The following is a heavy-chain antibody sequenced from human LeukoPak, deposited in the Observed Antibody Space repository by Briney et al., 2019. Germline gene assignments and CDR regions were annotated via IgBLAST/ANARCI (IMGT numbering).Heavy chain of an antibody. CDR3: AKDRAVAGTGYYDYYMDV. J-gene: IGHJ6*03. V-gene: IGHV3-30*02. Sequence: GGSLRLSCAASGFTLSSYGMHWVRQAPGKGLEWVAFIRYDGSNKYYADSVKGRFTISRDNSRNTLYLQMNSLRSEDTAVYYCAKDRAVAGTGYYDYYMDVWGKGTTVTVSS. CDR2: IRYDGSNK. CDR1: GFTLSSYG. D-gene: IGHD6-19*01.